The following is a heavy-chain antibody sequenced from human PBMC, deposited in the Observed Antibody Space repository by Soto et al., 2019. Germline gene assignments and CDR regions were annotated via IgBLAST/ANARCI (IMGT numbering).Heavy chain of an antibody. J-gene: IGHJ3*02. CDR2: MNPNSGNT. CDR3: ARGTAVAVDAFDI. Sequence: GSVKVSCKASGYTFTSYDINWVRQATGQGLEWMGWMNPNSGNTGYAQKFQGRVTMTRNTSISTAYMELSSLRSEDTAVYYCARGTAVAVDAFDIWGQGTMVTVSS. V-gene: IGHV1-8*01. CDR1: GYTFTSYD. D-gene: IGHD6-19*01.